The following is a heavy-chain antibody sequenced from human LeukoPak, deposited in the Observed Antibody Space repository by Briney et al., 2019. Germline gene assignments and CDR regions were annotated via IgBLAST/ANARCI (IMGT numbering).Heavy chain of an antibody. CDR3: ATSRGSSTSCYDY. CDR2: MNPNSGNT. V-gene: IGHV1-8*03. CDR1: GYTFTSYG. J-gene: IGHJ4*02. D-gene: IGHD2-2*01. Sequence: ASVKVSCKASGYTFTSYGINWVRQATGQGLEWMGWMNPNSGNTGYAQKFQGRVTITRNTSISTAYMELSSLRSEDTAVYYCATSRGSSTSCYDYWGQGTLVTVSS.